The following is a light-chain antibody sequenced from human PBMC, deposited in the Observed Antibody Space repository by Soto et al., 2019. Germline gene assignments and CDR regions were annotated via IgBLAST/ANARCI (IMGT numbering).Light chain of an antibody. J-gene: IGKJ4*01. CDR3: QQYKNWPPLT. CDR2: GAF. Sequence: EIVMTQSPATLSVSPGERVTLSCRASQSVSSNLAWYQQKPGQAPRLLIYGAFTRATGIPARFSGSGSGTEFTLTISSLQSEDVAVYYCQQYKNWPPLTCGGGTKVEIK. V-gene: IGKV3-15*01. CDR1: QSVSSN.